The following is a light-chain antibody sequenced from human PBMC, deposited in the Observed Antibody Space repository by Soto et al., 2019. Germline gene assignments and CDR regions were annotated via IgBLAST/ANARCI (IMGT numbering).Light chain of an antibody. J-gene: IGKJ1*01. CDR3: QQRSNWPPWT. CDR1: QGISSY. CDR2: AAS. V-gene: IGKV1-8*01. Sequence: AIRMTQSPSSLSASTGDRVTITCRASQGISSYLAWYQQKPGKAPKLLIYAASTLQSGVPSRFSGSGSGTDFTLTISSLEPEDFAVYYCQQRSNWPPWTFGQGTKGDIK.